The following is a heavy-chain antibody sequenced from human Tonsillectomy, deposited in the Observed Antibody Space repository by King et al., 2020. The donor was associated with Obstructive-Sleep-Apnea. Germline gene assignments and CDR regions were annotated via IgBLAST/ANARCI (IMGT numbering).Heavy chain of an antibody. CDR3: AKGRVYYFDY. V-gene: IGHV3-23*04. D-gene: IGHD6-13*01. CDR2: ISGSGANT. J-gene: IGHJ4*02. CDR1: GLTFGSYA. Sequence: VQLVESGGDLIQPGGSLRLSCAASGLTFGSYAMSWVRQDPGKGLEWVSAISGSGANTYYADSVKGRFTISRDNSNNMLYLQMNSLRAEDTAVYYCAKGRVYYFDYWGQGTLVTVSS.